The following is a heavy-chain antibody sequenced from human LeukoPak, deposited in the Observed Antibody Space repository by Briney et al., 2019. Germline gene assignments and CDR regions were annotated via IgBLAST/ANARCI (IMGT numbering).Heavy chain of an antibody. Sequence: GGSLRLSCAASGFTFSSYAMSWVRQAPGKGLEWVSAISGSGGSTYYADSVKGRFTISRDDSKNTLYLQMNSLRAEDTAVYYCAKLYSSGWYPGYYYGMDVWGQGTTVTVSS. D-gene: IGHD6-19*01. J-gene: IGHJ6*02. CDR3: AKLYSSGWYPGYYYGMDV. CDR1: GFTFSSYA. V-gene: IGHV3-23*01. CDR2: ISGSGGST.